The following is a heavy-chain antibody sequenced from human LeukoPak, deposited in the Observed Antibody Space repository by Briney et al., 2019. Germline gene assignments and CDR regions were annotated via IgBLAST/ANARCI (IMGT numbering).Heavy chain of an antibody. CDR2: ISYDGSNK. V-gene: IGHV3-30*18. CDR1: GFTFSSYG. D-gene: IGHD3-10*01. Sequence: PGRSLRLSCAASGFTFSSYGMHWVRQAPGKGLEWVAVISYDGSNKYYVDSVKGRFTISRDNAKNSLDLQMNSLRVEDTAVYYCAKVAKYYYGSETYYFFEHWGQGTPVTASS. J-gene: IGHJ4*02. CDR3: AKVAKYYYGSETYYFFEH.